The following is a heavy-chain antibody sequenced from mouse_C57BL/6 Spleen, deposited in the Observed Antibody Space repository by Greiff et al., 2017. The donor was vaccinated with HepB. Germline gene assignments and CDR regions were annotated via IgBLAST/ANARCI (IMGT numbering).Heavy chain of an antibody. CDR2: IHPNSGST. V-gene: IGHV1-64*01. CDR3: ARWRSITTVVGYFDV. J-gene: IGHJ1*03. Sequence: QVQLQQPGAELVKPGASVKLSCKASGYTFTSYWMHWVKQRPGQGLEWIGMIHPNSGSTNYNEKFKSKATLTVDKSSSTAYMQLSSLTSEDSAVYYCARWRSITTVVGYFDVWGTGTTVTVSS. CDR1: GYTFTSYW. D-gene: IGHD1-1*01.